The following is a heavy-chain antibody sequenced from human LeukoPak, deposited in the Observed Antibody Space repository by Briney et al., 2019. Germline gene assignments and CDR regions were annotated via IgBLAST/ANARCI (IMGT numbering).Heavy chain of an antibody. D-gene: IGHD3-22*01. Sequence: PGGSLRLSCAASGFTFSSYWMSWVRQAPGKGLEWVANIKQDGSEKYYADSVKGRFTISRDNAKNSLYLQMNSLRAEDTAVYYCARDTSEPNYYYDSSGYYYWGQGTLVTVSS. J-gene: IGHJ4*02. CDR3: ARDTSEPNYYYDSSGYYY. CDR2: IKQDGSEK. V-gene: IGHV3-7*01. CDR1: GFTFSSYW.